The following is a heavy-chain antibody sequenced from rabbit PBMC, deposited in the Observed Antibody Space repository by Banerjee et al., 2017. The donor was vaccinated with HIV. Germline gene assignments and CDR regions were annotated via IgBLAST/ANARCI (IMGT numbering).Heavy chain of an antibody. CDR2: IDAGSNGNT. CDR1: GFSFSSSYW. V-gene: IGHV1S45*01. D-gene: IGHD1-1*01. J-gene: IGHJ4*01. Sequence: QEQLEESGGDLVKPEGSLTLTCTASGFSFSSSYWICWIRQAPGKGLEWIACIDAGSNGNTYYASWAKGRFTVSKTSWTTVTLQMTSLTAADTATYFCARDLSGVIGWNLNLWGPGTLVTVS. CDR3: ARDLSGVIGWNLNL.